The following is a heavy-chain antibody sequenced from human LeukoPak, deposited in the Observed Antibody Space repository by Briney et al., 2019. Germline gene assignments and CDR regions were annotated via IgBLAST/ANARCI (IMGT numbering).Heavy chain of an antibody. CDR2: IIPIFGTA. CDR1: GGTFSSYA. V-gene: IGHV1-69*01. J-gene: IGHJ6*02. CDR3: AGESSYYGSGSLGLRAPTDYGMDV. D-gene: IGHD3-10*01. Sequence: VASVKVSCKASGGTFSSYAISWVRQAPGQGLEWMGGIIPIFGTANYAQKFQGRVTITADESTSTAYMELSSLRSEDTAVYYCAGESSYYGSGSLGLRAPTDYGMDVWGQGTTVTVSS.